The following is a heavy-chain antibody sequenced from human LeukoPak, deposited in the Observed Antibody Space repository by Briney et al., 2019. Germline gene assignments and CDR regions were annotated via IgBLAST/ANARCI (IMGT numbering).Heavy chain of an antibody. Sequence: GGSLRLSCATSGFTVSSNYMSWVRQAPGKGLEWVSVIYSGGSTYYADSVKGRFTISRDNSKNTLYLQMNSLRAEDTAVYYCARARGRWLLDYWGQGTLVTVSS. CDR1: GFTVSSNY. V-gene: IGHV3-66*02. D-gene: IGHD5-24*01. J-gene: IGHJ4*02. CDR3: ARARGRWLLDY. CDR2: IYSGGST.